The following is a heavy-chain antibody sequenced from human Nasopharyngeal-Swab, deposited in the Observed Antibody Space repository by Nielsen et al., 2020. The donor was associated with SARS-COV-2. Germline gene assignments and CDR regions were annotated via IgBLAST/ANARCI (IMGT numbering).Heavy chain of an antibody. CDR2: IYYTGST. CDR3: VSERFVDWLPFDT. CDR1: GGSISPYY. J-gene: IGHJ4*02. V-gene: IGHV4-59*12. Sequence: GSLRLSCTVSGGSISPYYWGWIRQPPGKGLEWIGYIYYTGSTNYNPSLKSRVTVSVGTSKNQFSLKLNSVSAADTAVYYCVSERFVDWLPFDTWGQGTLVTVSS. D-gene: IGHD3/OR15-3a*01.